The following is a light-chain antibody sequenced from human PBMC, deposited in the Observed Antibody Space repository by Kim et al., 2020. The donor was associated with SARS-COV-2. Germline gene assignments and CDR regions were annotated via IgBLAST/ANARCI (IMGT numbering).Light chain of an antibody. Sequence: VSPGQTASITCSGDKLGDKYSSWYHQKPGQSPVLVIYQDDKRPSGIPERFSGSNSGNTATLTISGTQAIDEGDYYCQAWDGSTVLFGGGTQLTVL. J-gene: IGLJ2*01. V-gene: IGLV3-1*01. CDR3: QAWDGSTVL. CDR2: QDD. CDR1: KLGDKY.